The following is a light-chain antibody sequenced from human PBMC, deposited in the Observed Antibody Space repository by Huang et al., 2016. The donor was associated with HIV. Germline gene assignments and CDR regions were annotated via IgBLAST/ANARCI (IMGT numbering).Light chain of an antibody. Sequence: IVLTQSPGTLSLSPGQRATLSCRASQTISSSYLAWHQQKPGQAPRLLISGASTRAAGSPDRFSGRGSGTDFTLSISRLEPEDFAVYYCQQYGNSPPVTFGPGTKVDI. J-gene: IGKJ3*01. CDR1: QTISSSY. V-gene: IGKV3-20*01. CDR3: QQYGNSPPVT. CDR2: GAS.